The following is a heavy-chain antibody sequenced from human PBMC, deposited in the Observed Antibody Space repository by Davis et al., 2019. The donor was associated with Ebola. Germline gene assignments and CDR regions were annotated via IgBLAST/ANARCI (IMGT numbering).Heavy chain of an antibody. D-gene: IGHD3-22*01. Sequence: AASVKVSCKASGGTFSSYAISWVRQAPGQGLEWMGRIIPILGIANCAQKFQGRVTITADKSTSTAYMELSSLRSEDTAVYYCARITMHYYDSSGYYSGRGMDVWGQGTTVTVSS. CDR2: IIPILGIA. J-gene: IGHJ6*02. CDR1: GGTFSSYA. V-gene: IGHV1-69*04. CDR3: ARITMHYYDSSGYYSGRGMDV.